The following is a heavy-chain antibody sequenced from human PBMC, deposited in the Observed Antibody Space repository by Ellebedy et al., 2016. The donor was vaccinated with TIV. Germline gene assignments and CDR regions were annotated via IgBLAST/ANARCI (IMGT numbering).Heavy chain of an antibody. J-gene: IGHJ3*02. CDR1: GFTFSSYG. CDR2: ISYDGSNK. CDR3: AKDQGIFGVVGRDYDAFDI. D-gene: IGHD3-3*01. V-gene: IGHV3-30*18. Sequence: GESLKISCAASGFTFSSYGMHWVRQAPGKGLEWVAVISYDGSNKYYADSVKGRFTISRDNSKNTLYLQMNSLRAEDTAVYYCAKDQGIFGVVGRDYDAFDIWGQGTMVTVSS.